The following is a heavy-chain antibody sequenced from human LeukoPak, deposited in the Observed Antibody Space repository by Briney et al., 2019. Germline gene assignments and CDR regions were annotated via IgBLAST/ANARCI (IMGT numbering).Heavy chain of an antibody. D-gene: IGHD3-3*01. Sequence: SETLSLTCTVSGGSISSSSYYWGWIRQPPGKGLEWIGSIYYSGSTYYNPSLKSRVTISVDTSKNQFSLELSSVTAADTAVYYCARTDRDDFRSGYHYHFDYWGQGTLVTVSS. V-gene: IGHV4-39*01. CDR1: GGSISSSSYY. J-gene: IGHJ4*02. CDR2: IYYSGST. CDR3: ARTDRDDFRSGYHYHFDY.